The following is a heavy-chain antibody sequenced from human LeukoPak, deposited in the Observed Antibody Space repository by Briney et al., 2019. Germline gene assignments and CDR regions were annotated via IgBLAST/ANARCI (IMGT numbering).Heavy chain of an antibody. CDR2: INPSGGST. CDR3: AKTQRPDTAMVTLDY. Sequence: ASVKVSCKASGYTFTSYYMHWVRQAPGQGLEWMGIINPSGGSTSYAQKFQGRVTMTRDTSTSTVCMELSSLRSEDTAVYYCAKTQRPDTAMVTLDYWGQGTLVTVSS. V-gene: IGHV1-46*01. D-gene: IGHD5-18*01. J-gene: IGHJ4*02. CDR1: GYTFTSYY.